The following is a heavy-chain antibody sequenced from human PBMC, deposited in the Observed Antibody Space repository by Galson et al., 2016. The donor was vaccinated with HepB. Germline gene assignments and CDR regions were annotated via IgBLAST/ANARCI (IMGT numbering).Heavy chain of an antibody. CDR3: SREMTGGYFA. D-gene: IGHD3-10*01. V-gene: IGHV3-7*01. J-gene: IGHJ4*02. CDR1: GFTFNAHW. CDR2: KRGDGIVR. Sequence: SLRLSCAASGFTFNAHWMNWVRQAPGKGREWVANKRGDGIVRYYAESGGGRFTISRDNAKNSLYLQMNGLRVDETAVYDFSREMTGGYFAGGQGTLVTVSS.